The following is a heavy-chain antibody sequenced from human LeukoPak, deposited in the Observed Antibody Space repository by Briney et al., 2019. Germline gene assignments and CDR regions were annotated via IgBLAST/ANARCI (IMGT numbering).Heavy chain of an antibody. V-gene: IGHV3-66*01. CDR1: GFTVSSNY. D-gene: IGHD6-13*01. Sequence: GGSLRLSCAASGFTVSSNYMTWVRQAPGKGLEWVSSIYSGGGTYYADSVKGRFTISRDNSKNTLNLQMNSPRTEDTAVYYCATEAGVDWGQGTLVTVSS. J-gene: IGHJ4*02. CDR3: ATEAGVD. CDR2: IYSGGGT.